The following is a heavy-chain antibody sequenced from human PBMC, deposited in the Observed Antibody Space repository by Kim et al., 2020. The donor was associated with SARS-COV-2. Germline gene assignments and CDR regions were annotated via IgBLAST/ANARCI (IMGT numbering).Heavy chain of an antibody. D-gene: IGHD3-22*01. CDR1: GYSFTSYW. V-gene: IGHV5-51*01. J-gene: IGHJ5*02. CDR3: ARLTYYYDSSGYGINWFDP. Sequence: GKSLKISCKGSGYSFTSYWIGWVRQMPGKGLEWMGIIYPGDSDTRYSPTFQGQVTISAYKSISTAYLQWSSLKVSDTAMYYCARLTYYYDSSGYGINWFDPWGQGTLVTVSS. CDR2: IYPGDSDT.